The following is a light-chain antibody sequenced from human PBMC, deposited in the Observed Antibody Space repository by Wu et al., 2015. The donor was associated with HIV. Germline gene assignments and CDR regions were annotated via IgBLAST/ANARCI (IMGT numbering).Light chain of an antibody. CDR2: GAS. V-gene: IGKV3-7*01. CDR1: QSVSSSY. CDR3: QQFSDNPLSIT. Sequence: PGERVTLSCRASQSVSSSYLTWYQQKPGQAPRLLIYGASTRATSIPARFSGSGSGTDFTLTISSLQPEDFATYFCQQFSDNPLSITFGQGHDWTSN. J-gene: IGKJ5*01.